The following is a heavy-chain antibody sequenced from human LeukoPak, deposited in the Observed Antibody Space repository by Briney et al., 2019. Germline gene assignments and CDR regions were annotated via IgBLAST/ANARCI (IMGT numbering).Heavy chain of an antibody. V-gene: IGHV3-53*01. CDR3: ARAIDSSGYDYYFDY. Sequence: PGGSLRLSCAASGFTVSSNYMSWVRQAPGKGLEWVSVIYSGGSTYYADSVKGRFTISRDNFKNTLYLQMNSLRAEDTAVYYCARAIDSSGYDYYFDYWGQGTLVTVSS. CDR2: IYSGGST. CDR1: GFTVSSNY. D-gene: IGHD3-22*01. J-gene: IGHJ4*02.